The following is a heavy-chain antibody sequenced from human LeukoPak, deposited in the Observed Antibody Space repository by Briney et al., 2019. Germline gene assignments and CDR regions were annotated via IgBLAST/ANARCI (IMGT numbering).Heavy chain of an antibody. V-gene: IGHV4-59*01. D-gene: IGHD5-12*01. Sequence: SETLSLTCTVSGGSISRYYWSWIRQPPGKGLEWIGYIYYSGNTNYNPSLKSRVTISVDTSKNQFSLKLSSVTAADTAVYYCARELGYGGFDYWGQGTLVTVSS. J-gene: IGHJ4*02. CDR2: IYYSGNT. CDR1: GGSISRYY. CDR3: ARELGYGGFDY.